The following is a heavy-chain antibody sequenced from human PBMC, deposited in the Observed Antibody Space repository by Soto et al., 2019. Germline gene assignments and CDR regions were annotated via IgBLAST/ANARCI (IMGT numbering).Heavy chain of an antibody. V-gene: IGHV4-59*01. CDR2: IYYSGST. CDR3: AVTNYGDLDY. J-gene: IGHJ4*02. D-gene: IGHD4-17*01. CDR1: GGSISSYY. Sequence: SETLSLTCTVSGGSISSYYWSWIRQPPGKGLEWIGYIYYSGSTNYNPSLKSRVTISVDTSKNQFSLKLSSVTAADTAVYYCAVTNYGDLDYWGQGTLVTVSS.